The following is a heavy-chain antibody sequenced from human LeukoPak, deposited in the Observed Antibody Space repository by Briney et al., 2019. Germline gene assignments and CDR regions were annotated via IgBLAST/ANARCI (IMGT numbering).Heavy chain of an antibody. CDR1: GGTFSSYA. V-gene: IGHV1-69*13. Sequence: SVKVSCKASGGTFSSYAISWVRQAPGQGLEWMGGTIPIFGTANYAQKFQGRVTITADESTSTAYMELSSLRSEDTAVYYCARAPSPYYDILTGSDAFDIWGQGTMVTVSS. D-gene: IGHD3-9*01. J-gene: IGHJ3*02. CDR3: ARAPSPYYDILTGSDAFDI. CDR2: TIPIFGTA.